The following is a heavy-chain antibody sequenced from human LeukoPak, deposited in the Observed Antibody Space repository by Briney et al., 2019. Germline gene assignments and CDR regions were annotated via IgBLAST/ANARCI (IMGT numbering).Heavy chain of an antibody. Sequence: SETLSLTCTVSGGSISTYYWSWIRQPPGKGLEWIGEINHSGSTNYNPSLKSRVTISVDTSKNQFSLKLSSVTAADTAVYYCARRIAPTHYDVLTGRGYYYYYMDVWGKGTTVTISS. J-gene: IGHJ6*03. CDR2: INHSGST. V-gene: IGHV4-34*01. D-gene: IGHD3-9*01. CDR1: GGSISTYY. CDR3: ARRIAPTHYDVLTGRGYYYYYMDV.